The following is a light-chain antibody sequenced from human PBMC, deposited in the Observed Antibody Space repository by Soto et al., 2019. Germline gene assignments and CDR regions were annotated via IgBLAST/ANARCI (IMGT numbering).Light chain of an antibody. CDR3: QAWDSSTVV. CDR1: KLGDRF. J-gene: IGLJ1*01. CDR2: QDN. Sequence: SYELTQPPSVSVSPGQTASITCSGDKLGDRFACWYQQKPGQSPVLVIYQDNKRPSGIPERFSGSNSGNTATLTISGTQAMDEADYYCQAWDSSTVVSGTGTQVTVL. V-gene: IGLV3-1*01.